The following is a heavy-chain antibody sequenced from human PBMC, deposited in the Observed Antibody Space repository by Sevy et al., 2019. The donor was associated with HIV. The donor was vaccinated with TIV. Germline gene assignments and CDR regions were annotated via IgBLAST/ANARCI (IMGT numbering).Heavy chain of an antibody. CDR3: ARGADSSGYGHRWVNWFDP. CDR1: GGSISSGGYS. CDR2: IYHSGST. D-gene: IGHD3-22*01. Sequence: SETLSLTCAVSGGSISSGGYSWSWIRQPPGKGLEWIGYIYHSGSTYYNPSLKSRVTISVDRSKNQFSLKLSSVTAADTAVYYCARGADSSGYGHRWVNWFDPRGQGTLVTVSS. V-gene: IGHV4-30-2*01. J-gene: IGHJ5*02.